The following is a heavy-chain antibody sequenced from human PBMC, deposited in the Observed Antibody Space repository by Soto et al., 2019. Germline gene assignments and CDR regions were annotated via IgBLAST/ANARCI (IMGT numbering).Heavy chain of an antibody. Sequence: ASVKVSCKNSGYTFADFYIHWVRQAPGQGLEWMGWMNPDSGVTDLAQKFRGRVTMARDTSTKTAYLALDRLTSEDNGVYYCARGGSMVTESYFDIWG. V-gene: IGHV1-2*02. J-gene: IGHJ3*02. CDR1: GYTFADFY. CDR3: ARGGSMVTESYFDI. D-gene: IGHD2-21*02. CDR2: MNPDSGVT.